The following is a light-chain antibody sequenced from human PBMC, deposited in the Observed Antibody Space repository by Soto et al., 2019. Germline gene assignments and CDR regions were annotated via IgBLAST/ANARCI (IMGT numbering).Light chain of an antibody. Sequence: QSALTQPASVSGSPGQSITISCAGTSSDVGGYNLVSWYQQHPGKAPKLMIYEDNERPSGVSNRFSGSKSGNTASLTISGLRAEDEADYYCCPYAGGSTYAFGTGTKVT. V-gene: IGLV2-23*01. CDR3: CPYAGGSTYA. J-gene: IGLJ1*01. CDR1: SSDVGGYNL. CDR2: EDN.